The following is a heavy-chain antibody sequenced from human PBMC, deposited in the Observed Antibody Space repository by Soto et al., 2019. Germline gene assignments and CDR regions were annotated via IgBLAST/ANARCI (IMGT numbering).Heavy chain of an antibody. Sequence: CGGSGNSFGLSWVRQAPGQGPEWMGWISPETGKTEYSHKFQGRVTMTTDTSTRTLFLDLGSLTSDDTAVYYCTRDLFFTSTSTVTTDAFWGQGTLVTVSS. CDR1: GGSGNSFG. V-gene: IGHV1-18*04. D-gene: IGHD4-17*01. CDR2: ISPETGKT. J-gene: IGHJ4*02. CDR3: TRDLFFTSTSTVTTDAF.